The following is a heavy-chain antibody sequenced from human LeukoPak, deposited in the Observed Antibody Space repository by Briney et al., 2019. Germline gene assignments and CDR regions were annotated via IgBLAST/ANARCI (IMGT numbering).Heavy chain of an antibody. V-gene: IGHV3-23*01. J-gene: IGHJ4*02. Sequence: GGSLRLSCAASGFTFTSDAFTRVRHAPGKGLEWVASISSSGGSTYYSDYVKGRFTISTDNSSNTLLQQLSILKAEDTAVYFCAKAWGAAADWGQGTLVTVSS. CDR1: GFTFTSDA. D-gene: IGHD6-13*01. CDR3: AKAWGAAAD. CDR2: ISSSGGST.